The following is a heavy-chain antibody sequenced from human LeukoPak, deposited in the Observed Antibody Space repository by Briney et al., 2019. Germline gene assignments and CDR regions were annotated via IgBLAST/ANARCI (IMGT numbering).Heavy chain of an antibody. V-gene: IGHV1-46*01. CDR1: GGTFSSYA. J-gene: IGHJ4*02. CDR2: INPSGGST. CDR3: ARSPRSSYYFDY. Sequence: ASVKVSCKASGGTFSSYAISWVRQAPGQGLEWMGIINPSGGSTSYAQKFQGRVTMTRDTSTSTVYMELSSLRSEDTAVYYCARSPRSSYYFDYWGQGTLVTVSS.